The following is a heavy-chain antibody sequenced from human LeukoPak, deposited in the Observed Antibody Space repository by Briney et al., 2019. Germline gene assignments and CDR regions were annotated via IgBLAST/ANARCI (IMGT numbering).Heavy chain of an antibody. CDR2: IYYSGST. D-gene: IGHD5-18*01. Sequence: SQTLSLTCAVSGGSISSGCYYWSWIRQHPGKGLEWIGYIYYSGSTYYNPSLKSRVTISVDTSKNQFSLKLSSVTAADTAVYYCARGWTAMVNFDYWGQGTLVTVSS. CDR1: GGSISSGCYY. CDR3: ARGWTAMVNFDY. J-gene: IGHJ4*02. V-gene: IGHV4-31*11.